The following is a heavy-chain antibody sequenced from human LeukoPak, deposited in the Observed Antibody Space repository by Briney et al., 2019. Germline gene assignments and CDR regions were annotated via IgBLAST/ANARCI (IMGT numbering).Heavy chain of an antibody. CDR1: GFSVTNNY. Sequence: HPGGSLRLSCAVSGFSVTNNYMSWVRQAPGKGLEWVSVFYVGGATYYADSVKGRFTISRDNSKNTVYLQMSSLRVEDTAEYYCARRAAVAPLDYWGQGTLVTVSS. D-gene: IGHD6-19*01. V-gene: IGHV3-53*01. J-gene: IGHJ4*02. CDR3: ARRAAVAPLDY. CDR2: FYVGGAT.